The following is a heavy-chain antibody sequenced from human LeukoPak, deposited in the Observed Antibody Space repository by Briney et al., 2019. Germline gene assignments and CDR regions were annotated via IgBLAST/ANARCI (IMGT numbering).Heavy chain of an antibody. CDR1: GFTFSSYG. V-gene: IGHV3-33*08. CDR2: IWYDGSNK. J-gene: IGHJ4*02. Sequence: GGSLRLFCAASGFTFSSYGMHWVRQAPGKGLEWVAVIWYDGSNKYYADSVKGRFTISRDNSKNTLYLQMNSLRAEDTAVYYCARERGSRDWAYYDSSGYPLDYWGQGTLVTVSS. CDR3: ARERGSRDWAYYDSSGYPLDY. D-gene: IGHD3-22*01.